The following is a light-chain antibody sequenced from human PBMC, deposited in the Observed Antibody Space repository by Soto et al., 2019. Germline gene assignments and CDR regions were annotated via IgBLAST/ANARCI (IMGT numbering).Light chain of an antibody. V-gene: IGKV3-11*01. J-gene: IGKJ1*01. CDR2: DAS. CDR3: QQYGSSNT. Sequence: EIVLTQSPATLSLSPGAGVTLSCRASQSVSSYLAWYQQKPGQAPRLLIYDASNRATGIPARFSGSGSGTDFTLTISRLEPEDFVVYYCQQYGSSNTFGQGTKVDNK. CDR1: QSVSSY.